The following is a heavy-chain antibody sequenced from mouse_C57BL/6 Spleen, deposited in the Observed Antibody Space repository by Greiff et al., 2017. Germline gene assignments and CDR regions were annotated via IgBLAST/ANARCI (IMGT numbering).Heavy chain of an antibody. J-gene: IGHJ2*01. D-gene: IGHD2-1*01. Sequence: QVQLQQSGAELARPGASVKLSCKASGYTFTSYGISWVKQRTGQGLEWIGEIYPRSGNTYYNEKFKGKATLTADKSSSTAYMELRSLTSEDSAVXFCARWVYGNYFDYWGQGTTLTVSS. CDR2: IYPRSGNT. V-gene: IGHV1-81*01. CDR3: ARWVYGNYFDY. CDR1: GYTFTSYG.